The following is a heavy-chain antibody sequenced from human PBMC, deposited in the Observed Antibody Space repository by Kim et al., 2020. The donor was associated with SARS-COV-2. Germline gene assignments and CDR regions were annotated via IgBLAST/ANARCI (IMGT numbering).Heavy chain of an antibody. D-gene: IGHD2-8*02. V-gene: IGHV3-21*01. J-gene: IGHJ6*02. Sequence: ADSVKARFTISRDNAKNTLYLQMNSLRAEDTAVYFCARESGAKIVCGLDFWGQGTTVTVSS. CDR3: ARESGAKIVCGLDF.